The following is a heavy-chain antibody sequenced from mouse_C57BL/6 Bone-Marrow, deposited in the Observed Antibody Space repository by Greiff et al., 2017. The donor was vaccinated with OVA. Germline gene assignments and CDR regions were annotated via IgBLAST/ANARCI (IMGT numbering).Heavy chain of an antibody. V-gene: IGHV1-64*01. Sequence: VQLQQPGAELVKPGASVKLSCKASGYTFTSYWMHWVKQRPGQGLEWIGMIHPNSGSTNYNEKFKSKATLTVDKSSSTAYMQLSRLTSEDSAVYYCAGLGRRFADWGQGTLVTVSA. J-gene: IGHJ3*01. CDR2: IHPNSGST. D-gene: IGHD4-1*01. CDR3: AGLGRRFAD. CDR1: GYTFTSYW.